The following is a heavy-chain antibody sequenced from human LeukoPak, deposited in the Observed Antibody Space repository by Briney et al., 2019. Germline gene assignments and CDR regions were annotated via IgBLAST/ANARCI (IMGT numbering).Heavy chain of an antibody. CDR2: ISSSSSYI. Sequence: GGSLRLSCAASGFTFSSYSMNWVRQAPGKGLEWVSSISSSSSYIYYADSVKGRFTISRDNAKNSLYLQMNSLRAEDTAVHYCARGGSSGWWAFDIWGQGTMVTVSS. D-gene: IGHD6-19*01. CDR3: ARGGSSGWWAFDI. CDR1: GFTFSSYS. J-gene: IGHJ3*02. V-gene: IGHV3-21*01.